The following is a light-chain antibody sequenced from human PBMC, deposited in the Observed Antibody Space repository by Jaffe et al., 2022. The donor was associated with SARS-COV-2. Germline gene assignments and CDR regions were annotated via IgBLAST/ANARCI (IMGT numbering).Light chain of an antibody. J-gene: IGLJ1*01. CDR3: SAWDDSLNGRV. Sequence: QSVLTQPPSVSGTPGQRVTISCSGSRYNIGSNSVNWYHQLPGTAPKVLIYSSDFRPSGVPDRFSGSKSGTSASLVISGLQSEDEADYYCSAWDDSLNGRVFGTGTRVTVL. CDR2: SSD. V-gene: IGLV1-44*01. CDR1: RYNIGSNS.